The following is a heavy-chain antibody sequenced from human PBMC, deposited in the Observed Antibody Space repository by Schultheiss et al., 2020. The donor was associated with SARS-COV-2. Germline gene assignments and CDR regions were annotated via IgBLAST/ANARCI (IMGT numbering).Heavy chain of an antibody. D-gene: IGHD6-6*01. V-gene: IGHV1-2*02. CDR2: INPNSGGT. J-gene: IGHJ4*02. Sequence: ASVKVSCKASGYTFTDYNIHWVRQAPGQGLEWMGWINPNSGGTNYAQKFQGRVTMTRDTSISTAYMELSRLRSDDTAVYYCARDWYSSSAGFDYWGQGTLVTVSS. CDR1: GYTFTDYN. CDR3: ARDWYSSSAGFDY.